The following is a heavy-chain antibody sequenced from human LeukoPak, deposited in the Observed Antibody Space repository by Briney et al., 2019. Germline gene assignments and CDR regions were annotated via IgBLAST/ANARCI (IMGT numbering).Heavy chain of an antibody. CDR3: ARSSHALSYYYYMDV. CDR2: IIPIFGTA. D-gene: IGHD2/OR15-2a*01. J-gene: IGHJ6*03. CDR1: GGTFSSYA. Sequence: ASVKVSCKASGGTFSSYAISWVRQAPGQGLEWMGGIIPIFGTANYAQKFQGRVTITADKSTSTAYMELSSLRSEDTAVYYCARSSHALSYYYYMDVWGKGTTVTVSS. V-gene: IGHV1-69*06.